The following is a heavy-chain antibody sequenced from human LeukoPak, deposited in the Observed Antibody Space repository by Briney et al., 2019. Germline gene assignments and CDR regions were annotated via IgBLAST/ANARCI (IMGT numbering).Heavy chain of an antibody. Sequence: RGSLRLSCAASGFTFSSYSMNWVRQAPGKGLEWVSSISSSSSYIYYADSVKGRFTISRDNAKNSLYLQMNSLRAEDTAVYYCARDVRGGATLFDYWGQGTLVTVSS. CDR1: GFTFSSYS. CDR3: ARDVRGGATLFDY. J-gene: IGHJ4*02. V-gene: IGHV3-21*01. CDR2: ISSSSSYI.